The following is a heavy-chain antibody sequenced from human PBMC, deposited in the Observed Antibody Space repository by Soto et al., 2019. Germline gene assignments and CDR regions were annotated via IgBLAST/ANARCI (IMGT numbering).Heavy chain of an antibody. Sequence: SETLSLTCTVSGGSVSSGDYSWSWLRQPPGKGLEWIGYIYYSGSTYYNPSLKSRVTISVDTSKNQFSLKLSSVTAADTAVYYCARDIGYSSSWYWFDPWGQGTLVTVSS. CDR3: ARDIGYSSSWYWFDP. D-gene: IGHD6-13*01. CDR2: IYYSGST. CDR1: GGSVSSGDYS. J-gene: IGHJ5*02. V-gene: IGHV4-30-4*01.